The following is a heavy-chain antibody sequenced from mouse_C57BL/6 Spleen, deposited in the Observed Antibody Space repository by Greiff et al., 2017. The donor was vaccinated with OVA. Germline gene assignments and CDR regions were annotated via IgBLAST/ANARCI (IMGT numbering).Heavy chain of an antibody. CDR2: IWSGGST. CDR1: GFSLTSYG. D-gene: IGHD1-1*01. Sequence: VKLMESGPGLVQPSQSLSITCTVSGFSLTSYGVHWVRQSPGKGLEWLGVIWSGGSTDYNAAFISRLSISKDKSKSQVFFKMNSLQADDTAIYYCARNSGITTVVANWYFDVWGTGTTVTVSS. V-gene: IGHV2-2*01. J-gene: IGHJ1*03. CDR3: ARNSGITTVVANWYFDV.